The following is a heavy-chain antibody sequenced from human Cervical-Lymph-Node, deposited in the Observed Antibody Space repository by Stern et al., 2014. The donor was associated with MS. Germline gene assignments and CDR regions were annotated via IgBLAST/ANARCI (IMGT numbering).Heavy chain of an antibody. D-gene: IGHD5-18*01. Sequence: EVQLVESGAEVKKPGESLKISCKGSGYSFTSYWIGWVRQMPGKGLEWMGIIYPGDSDTRYSPSFQGQVPISADKSIRTAYLQWSSLKASDTAMYYCARQVDTAMVTPDYWGQGTLVTVSS. CDR3: ARQVDTAMVTPDY. J-gene: IGHJ4*02. V-gene: IGHV5-51*01. CDR1: GYSFTSYW. CDR2: IYPGDSDT.